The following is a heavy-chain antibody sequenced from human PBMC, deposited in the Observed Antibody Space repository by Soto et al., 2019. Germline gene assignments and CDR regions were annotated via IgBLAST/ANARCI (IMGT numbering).Heavy chain of an antibody. CDR1: GITISNYF. CDR2: ISYYGSKK. Sequence: QVQLVASVGGVVQPGRSLSVSCAAAGITISNYFMYWVRQDPGRGLEWVEAISYYGSKKHYSDSLKGRFTITRDNSKNTLFLQMNSVRDEDTAVYYCVAGDKYFAMVVCGKGT. D-gene: IGHD3-10*01. V-gene: IGHV3-30-3*01. CDR3: VAGDKYFAMVV. J-gene: IGHJ6*04.